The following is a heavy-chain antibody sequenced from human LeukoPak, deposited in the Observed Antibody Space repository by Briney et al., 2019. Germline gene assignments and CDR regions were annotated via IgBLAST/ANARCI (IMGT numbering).Heavy chain of an antibody. J-gene: IGHJ4*02. CDR1: GGTFSSYA. CDR3: ARGGRAYDSSGSEYYFDY. D-gene: IGHD3-22*01. V-gene: IGHV1-69*05. CDR2: ITPIFGTA. Sequence: SVKVSCKASGGTFSSYAISWVRQAPGQGLEWMGGITPIFGTANYAQKFQGRVTITTDESTSTAYMELSSLRSEDTAVYYCARGGRAYDSSGSEYYFDYWGQGTLVTVSS.